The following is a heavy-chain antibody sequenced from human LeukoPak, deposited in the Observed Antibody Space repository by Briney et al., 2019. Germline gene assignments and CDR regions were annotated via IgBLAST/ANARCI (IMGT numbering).Heavy chain of an antibody. CDR2: ITSSGAAT. J-gene: IGHJ4*02. CDR3: AKDRPNYYGSNGHYYKLNGDC. V-gene: IGHV3-23*01. D-gene: IGHD3-22*01. Sequence: GGSLRLSCAASGVTFSSYAMCWVRQPPGKGLEWVSSITSSGAATYYADAVKGRFTISRDNSDNTLYLQMNSLRAEDTAIYYCAKDRPNYYGSNGHYYKLNGDCWGQGTLVTVSS. CDR1: GVTFSSYA.